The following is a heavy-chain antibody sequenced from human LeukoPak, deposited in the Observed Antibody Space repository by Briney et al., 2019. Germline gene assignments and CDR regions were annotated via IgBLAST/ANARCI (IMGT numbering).Heavy chain of an antibody. CDR2: ISVDKGNT. J-gene: IGHJ6*03. Sequence: ASVKVSCKASGYTFTSYGFSWVRQAPGQGLEWMGWISVDKGNTNYAQKVQGRVTMTTDTSTSTAYMELRSLRSDDTAVYYCARNVDAPFYYMDVWVKGPRSPSP. V-gene: IGHV1-18*01. CDR3: ARNVDAPFYYMDV. D-gene: IGHD5-12*01. CDR1: GYTFTSYG.